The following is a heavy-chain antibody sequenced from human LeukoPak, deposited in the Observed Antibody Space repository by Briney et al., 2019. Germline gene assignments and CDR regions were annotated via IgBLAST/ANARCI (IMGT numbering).Heavy chain of an antibody. D-gene: IGHD3-9*01. CDR2: IYYSGST. J-gene: IGHJ5*02. CDR1: GGSISSGDYY. CDR3: ARGHAGRYFDWLSQYWFDP. V-gene: IGHV4-30-4*01. Sequence: SETLSLTCTVSGGSISSGDYYWSWIRQPPGKGLEWIGYIYYSGSTYYNPSLKSRVTISVDTSKNQFSLKLSSVTAADTAVYYCARGHAGRYFDWLSQYWFDPWGQGTLVTVSS.